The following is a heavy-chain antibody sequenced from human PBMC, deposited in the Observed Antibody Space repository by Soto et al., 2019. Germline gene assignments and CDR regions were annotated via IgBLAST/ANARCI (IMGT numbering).Heavy chain of an antibody. V-gene: IGHV3-23*01. CDR1: GFTFSSYA. Sequence: LRLSCAASGFTFSSYAMSWVRQAPGKGLEWVSAISGSGGSTYYADSVKGRFTISRDNSKNTLYLQMNSLRAEDTAVYYCAKDRDGHYDSSGYPYWGQGTLVTVSS. J-gene: IGHJ4*02. CDR2: ISGSGGST. CDR3: AKDRDGHYDSSGYPY. D-gene: IGHD3-22*01.